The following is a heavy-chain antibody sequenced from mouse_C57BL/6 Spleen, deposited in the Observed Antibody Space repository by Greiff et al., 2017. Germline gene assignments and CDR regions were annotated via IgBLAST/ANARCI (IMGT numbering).Heavy chain of an antibody. Sequence: VQLQQSRAELVRPGASVKLSCTASGFNIKDDYMHWVKQRPEQGLEWIGWIDPENGDTEYASKFQGKATITADTSSNTAYLQLSSLTSEDTAVYYCTTIYDGYSYLGYWGQGTTLTVSS. CDR3: TTIYDGYSYLGY. CDR2: IDPENGDT. D-gene: IGHD2-3*01. J-gene: IGHJ2*01. V-gene: IGHV14-4*01. CDR1: GFNIKDDY.